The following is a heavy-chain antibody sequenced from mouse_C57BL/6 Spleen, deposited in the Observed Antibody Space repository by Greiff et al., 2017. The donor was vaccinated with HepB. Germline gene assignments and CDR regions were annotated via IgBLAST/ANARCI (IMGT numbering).Heavy chain of an antibody. V-gene: IGHV1-64*01. CDR1: GYTFTSYW. J-gene: IGHJ4*01. CDR2: IHPNSGST. CDR3: ARGGGYYGNYLYAMDY. Sequence: VQLQQSGAELVKPGASVKLSCKASGYTFTSYWMHWVKQRPGQGLEWIGMIHPNSGSTNYNEKFKSKATLTVDKSSSTAYMQLSSLTSEDSAVYYCARGGGYYGNYLYAMDYWGQRTSVTVSS. D-gene: IGHD2-1*01.